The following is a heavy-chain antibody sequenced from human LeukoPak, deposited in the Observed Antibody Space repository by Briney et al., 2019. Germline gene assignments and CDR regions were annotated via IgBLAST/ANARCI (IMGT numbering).Heavy chain of an antibody. CDR1: SGSFSAYY. J-gene: IGHJ3*02. D-gene: IGHD2-15*01. CDR2: INHSTST. CDR3: ARSGGISARVNAFDI. V-gene: IGHV4-34*01. Sequence: SETLSLTCVVYSGSFSAYYWSWIRQPPGKGLEWLGEINHSTSTKYNPSLKSRVTISVDTSKNQFSLKLSSVTAADTAVYFCARSGGISARVNAFDIWGQGTLVTVSS.